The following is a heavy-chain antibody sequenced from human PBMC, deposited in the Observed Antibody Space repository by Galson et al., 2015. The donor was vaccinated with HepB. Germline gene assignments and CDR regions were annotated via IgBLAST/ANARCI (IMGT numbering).Heavy chain of an antibody. Sequence: SLRLSCAASGFTLSPYAMHWVRQAPGKGLEWVAVISYDGSNKYYADSVKGRFTISRDNSKNTLYLQMNSLRAEDTAVLYCARSIAGRPNDAFDIWGQGTMVTVSS. J-gene: IGHJ3*02. D-gene: IGHD6-6*01. CDR2: ISYDGSNK. CDR3: ARSIAGRPNDAFDI. V-gene: IGHV3-30-3*01. CDR1: GFTLSPYA.